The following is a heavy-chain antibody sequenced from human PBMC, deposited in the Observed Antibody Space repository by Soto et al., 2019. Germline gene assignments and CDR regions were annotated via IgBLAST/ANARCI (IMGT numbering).Heavy chain of an antibody. CDR1: GFTFNDYA. Sequence: GGSLRLSCAASGFTFNDYAMHWVRQAPGKGLEWVSGISWNSGSIGYADSVKGRFTISRDNAKNSLYLQMNSLRAEDTALYYCARAGDIVVVVAALSAFDIWGQGTMVTVSS. CDR2: ISWNSGSI. J-gene: IGHJ3*02. CDR3: ARAGDIVVVVAALSAFDI. V-gene: IGHV3-9*01. D-gene: IGHD2-15*01.